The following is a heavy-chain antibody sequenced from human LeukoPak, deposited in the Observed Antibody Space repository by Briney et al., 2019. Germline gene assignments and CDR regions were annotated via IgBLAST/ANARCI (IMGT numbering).Heavy chain of an antibody. CDR1: GFTFSSYS. CDR3: ARDPGYSYGYLFDY. CDR2: IYSGGST. Sequence: PGGSLRLSCAASGFTFSSYSMNWVRQAPGKGLEWVSVIYSGGSTYYADSVKGRFTISRDISKNTLYLQMNRLRAEDTAVYYCARDPGYSYGYLFDYWGQGTLVTVSS. J-gene: IGHJ4*02. D-gene: IGHD5-18*01. V-gene: IGHV3-66*01.